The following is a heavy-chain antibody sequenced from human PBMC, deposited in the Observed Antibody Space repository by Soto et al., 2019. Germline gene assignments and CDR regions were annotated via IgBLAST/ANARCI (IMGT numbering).Heavy chain of an antibody. CDR1: GGIFSSYA. D-gene: IGHD2-21*01. J-gene: IGHJ6*02. CDR3: AKHQLLAPSYSYHGLDV. V-gene: IGHV1-69*13. Sequence: GASVKVSCKASGGIFSSYAISWVRQAPGHGLEWMGGIIPLFGTTDYAQRFQGRVTITADESTTTAYMELSSLRSADTAVYYCAKHQLLAPSYSYHGLDVWGQGTTVTVSS. CDR2: IIPLFGTT.